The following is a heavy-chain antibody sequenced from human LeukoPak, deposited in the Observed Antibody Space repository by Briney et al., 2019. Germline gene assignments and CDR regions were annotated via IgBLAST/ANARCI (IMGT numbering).Heavy chain of an antibody. Sequence: SVKVSCKASGGTFSSYAISWVRQAPGQGLEWMGRIIPIFGTANYAQKFQGRVTITTDESTSTAYMELSCLSSAATAVSDCERATYYGDKRGRLNWLDHWGQGILVTVSS. D-gene: IGHD4-17*01. CDR2: IIPIFGTA. J-gene: IGHJ5*02. CDR3: ERATYYGDKRGRLNWLDH. CDR1: GGTFSSYA. V-gene: IGHV1-69*05.